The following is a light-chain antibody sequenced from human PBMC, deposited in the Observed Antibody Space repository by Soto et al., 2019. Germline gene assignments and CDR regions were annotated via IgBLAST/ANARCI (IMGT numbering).Light chain of an antibody. CDR1: QSLLHSNGYNY. Sequence: DIVMTQSPLSLPVTPGEPASISCRSIQSLLHSNGYNYLDWYLQKPGQSPQLLIYLGSNRASGVPDRFSGSGSGTDFTLKISRVEAEDVGVYYCMQALQTPPYTFGQGTKLEIK. J-gene: IGKJ2*01. CDR2: LGS. CDR3: MQALQTPPYT. V-gene: IGKV2-28*01.